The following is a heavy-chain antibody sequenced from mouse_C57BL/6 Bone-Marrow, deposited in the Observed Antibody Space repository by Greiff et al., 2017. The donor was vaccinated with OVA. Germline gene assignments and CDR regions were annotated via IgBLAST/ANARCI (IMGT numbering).Heavy chain of an antibody. CDR2: INPYNGGT. CDR3: ARGGPGKDY. D-gene: IGHD4-1*01. Sequence: VQLQQSGPVLVKPGASVKMSCKASGYTFPDSYMNWVKQSHGKSLEWIGVINPYNGGTSYTQKFKGKATLTVAKSSSTAYMELNSLTSEDSAVYYCARGGPGKDYWGQGTTLTVSS. CDR1: GYTFPDSY. V-gene: IGHV1-19*01. J-gene: IGHJ2*01.